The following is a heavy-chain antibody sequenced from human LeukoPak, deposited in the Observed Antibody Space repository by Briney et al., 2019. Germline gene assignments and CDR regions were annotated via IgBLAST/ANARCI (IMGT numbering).Heavy chain of an antibody. V-gene: IGHV1-18*01. J-gene: IGHJ3*02. D-gene: IGHD3-22*01. CDR1: GYSFTSYG. CDR3: ARDEGDYYDSSGPSRGAFDI. Sequence: ASVKVSCKASGYSFTSYGISWVRQAPGQGLEWMGWISTYNGNTNYAQKLQGRVTMTTDTSTSTAYMELRSLRSDDTAVYYCARDEGDYYDSSGPSRGAFDIWGQGTMVTVSS. CDR2: ISTYNGNT.